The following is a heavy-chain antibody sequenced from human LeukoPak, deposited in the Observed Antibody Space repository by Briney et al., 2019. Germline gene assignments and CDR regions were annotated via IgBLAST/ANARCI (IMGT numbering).Heavy chain of an antibody. D-gene: IGHD2-15*01. CDR3: AADGAKYCSGGSCSEFWDY. CDR2: IVVGSGNT. J-gene: IGHJ4*02. Sequence: SVKVSFKASGFTFTSSVVQWVRQTRGQRLEWIGWIVVGSGNTNYAQRFQERVTITRDVSTSTTYMELSSLRSEDTAVYYCAADGAKYCSGGSCSEFWDYWGQGTLVTVSS. CDR1: GFTFTSSV. V-gene: IGHV1-58*01.